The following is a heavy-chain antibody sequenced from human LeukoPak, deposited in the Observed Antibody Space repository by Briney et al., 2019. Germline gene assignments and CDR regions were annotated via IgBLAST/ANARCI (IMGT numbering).Heavy chain of an antibody. J-gene: IGHJ4*02. V-gene: IGHV3-33*01. CDR3: ARAPARGYYDSSGYWALDY. Sequence: GGPLRLSCAASGFTFSNYGMHWVRQAPGKGLEWVAVISYDGNSKYYADSVKGRFTISGDNSENTLYLQMNSLRAEDTAVYYCARAPARGYYDSSGYWALDYWGQGTLVTVSS. D-gene: IGHD3-22*01. CDR1: GFTFSNYG. CDR2: ISYDGNSK.